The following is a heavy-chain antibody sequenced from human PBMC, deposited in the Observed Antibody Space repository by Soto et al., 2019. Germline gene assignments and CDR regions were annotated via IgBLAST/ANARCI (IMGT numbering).Heavy chain of an antibody. D-gene: IGHD1-7*01. Sequence: SETLSLTCTVSGGSVSSGSYYWTWIRRAPGKGLEWIVYIYYSGSTNYNPSLKSRVTISVDTSKNLFSLKLSSVTAADTAVYYCARARRITGTTRWFDPWGHGTLVTVSS. CDR2: IYYSGST. CDR1: GGSVSSGSYY. J-gene: IGHJ5*02. V-gene: IGHV4-61*01. CDR3: ARARRITGTTRWFDP.